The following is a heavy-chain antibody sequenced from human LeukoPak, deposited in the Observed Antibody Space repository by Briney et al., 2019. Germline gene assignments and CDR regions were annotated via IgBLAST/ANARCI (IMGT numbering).Heavy chain of an antibody. CDR2: ISYDGSNK. J-gene: IGHJ4*02. CDR1: GFTFSSYG. CDR3: AKTLYGGNLNGYFDY. Sequence: GGSLRLSCAASGFTFSSYGMHWVRQAPGKGLEGVAVISYDGSNKYYADSVKGRFTISRDNSKNTLYLQMNSLRAEDTAVYYCAKTLYGGNLNGYFDYWGQGTLVTVSS. D-gene: IGHD4-23*01. V-gene: IGHV3-30*18.